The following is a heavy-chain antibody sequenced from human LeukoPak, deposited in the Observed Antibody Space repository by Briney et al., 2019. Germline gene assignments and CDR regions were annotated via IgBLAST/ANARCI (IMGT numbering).Heavy chain of an antibody. D-gene: IGHD5-18*01. CDR3: AREGDTAMGYYFDY. CDR1: GGTFSSYA. CDR2: IIPILGIA. V-gene: IGHV1-69*04. Sequence: SVKVSCKASGGTFSSYAISWVRQAPGQGLEWMGGIIPILGIANYAQKFQGRVTITADKSTSTAYMELSSLRSEDTAVYYCAREGDTAMGYYFDYWGQGTLVTVSS. J-gene: IGHJ4*02.